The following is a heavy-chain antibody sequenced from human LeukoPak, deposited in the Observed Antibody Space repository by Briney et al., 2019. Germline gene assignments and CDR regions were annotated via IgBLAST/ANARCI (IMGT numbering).Heavy chain of an antibody. CDR2: ISAYNGNT. CDR1: GYTFTSYG. Sequence: GASVKVSCKASGYTFTSYGISWVRQAPGQGLEWMGWISAYNGNTNYAQKLQGRVTMTTDTSTSTAYMELRSLRSDDTAVYYCARVGYNLNDVRYYYYYGMDVWGQGTTVTVSS. J-gene: IGHJ6*02. V-gene: IGHV1-18*01. CDR3: ARVGYNLNDVRYYYYYGMDV. D-gene: IGHD1-1*01.